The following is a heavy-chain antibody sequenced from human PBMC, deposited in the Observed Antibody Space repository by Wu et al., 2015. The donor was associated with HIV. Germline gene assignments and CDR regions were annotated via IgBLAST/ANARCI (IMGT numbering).Heavy chain of an antibody. Sequence: QVQLVQSGAEVKKPGSSVKVSCKASGGTFSSYAISWVRQAPGQGLEWMGGIIPIFGTANYAQKFQGRVTITTDESTSTAYMELSSLRSEDTAVYYCARIYCSSTSCYRDFYFDYWGQGTLVTVSS. CDR2: IIPIFGTA. D-gene: IGHD2-2*01. J-gene: IGHJ4*02. V-gene: IGHV1-69*05. CDR3: ARIYCSSTSCYRDFYFDY. CDR1: GGTFSSYA.